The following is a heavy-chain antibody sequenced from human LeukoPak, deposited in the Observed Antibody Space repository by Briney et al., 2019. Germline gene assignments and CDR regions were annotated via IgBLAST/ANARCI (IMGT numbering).Heavy chain of an antibody. CDR1: GGSISGYY. J-gene: IGHJ4*02. V-gene: IGHV4-59*08. CDR3: ARAVAGTSSRLFDY. CDR2: IYHSGST. Sequence: SETLSLTCTVSGGSISGYYWSWIRQPPGQGLEWIGYIYHSGSTNYNPSLKSRVTMSVDTSKNQFSLKLTSVTAADTAVYYCARAVAGTSSRLFDYWGQGTLVTVSS. D-gene: IGHD6-19*01.